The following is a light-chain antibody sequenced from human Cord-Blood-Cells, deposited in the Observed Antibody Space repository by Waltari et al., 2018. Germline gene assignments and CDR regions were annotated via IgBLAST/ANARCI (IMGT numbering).Light chain of an antibody. CDR3: QKHNSAPIT. Sequence: IQMTQSPSSLSASLGARVTITCRASQGISNYLAWYQQKPGKVPKLLIYAASTLQSGVPARFSGSGSGTDFTLTISSLQPEDVATYYCQKHNSAPITFGQGTRLEIK. J-gene: IGKJ5*01. V-gene: IGKV1-27*01. CDR1: QGISNY. CDR2: AAS.